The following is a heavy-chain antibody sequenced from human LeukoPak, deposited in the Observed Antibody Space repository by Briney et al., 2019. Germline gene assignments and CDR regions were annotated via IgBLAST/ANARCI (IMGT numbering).Heavy chain of an antibody. D-gene: IGHD3-10*01. Sequence: SETLSLTCAVYGGSFSGYYWSWIRQPPGKGLEWIGEINHSGSTNYNPSLKSRVTISVDTSKDQFSLKLSSVTAADTAVYYCARHDYYGSGSPGYYFDYWGQGTLVTVSS. CDR1: GGSFSGYY. J-gene: IGHJ4*02. CDR2: INHSGST. V-gene: IGHV4-34*01. CDR3: ARHDYYGSGSPGYYFDY.